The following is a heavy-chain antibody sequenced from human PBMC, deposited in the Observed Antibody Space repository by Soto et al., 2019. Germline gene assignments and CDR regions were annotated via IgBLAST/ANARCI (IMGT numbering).Heavy chain of an antibody. CDR3: ARGRYCLTGRCIPNWFES. J-gene: IGHJ5*01. D-gene: IGHD2-15*01. Sequence: TSETLSLTCSVSGDSISTVDYFWAWVRQPPGQALEYIGYIYKSATTYYNPSFESRVAISLDTSKSQFSLNVTSLTAADTAVYFCARGRYCLTGRCIPNWFESWGQGTLVTAS. V-gene: IGHV4-30-4*01. CDR1: GDSISTVDYF. CDR2: IYKSATT.